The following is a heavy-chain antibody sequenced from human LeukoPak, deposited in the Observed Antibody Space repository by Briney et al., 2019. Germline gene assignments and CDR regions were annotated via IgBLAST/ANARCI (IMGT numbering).Heavy chain of an antibody. D-gene: IGHD3-22*01. J-gene: IGHJ5*02. CDR3: ARDESDIRWGLSSEGNINWFDP. CDR2: IYYSGST. Sequence: KASQTLSPTCTVPGGSINTSSYYWAWVRQPPGKGLERNAKIYYSGSTNYNPSLKSRVTMSVDTSKNQFSLKLSSVTAADTAVYYCARDESDIRWGLSSEGNINWFDPWGQGTLVTVSS. V-gene: IGHV4-39*07. CDR1: GGSINTSSYY.